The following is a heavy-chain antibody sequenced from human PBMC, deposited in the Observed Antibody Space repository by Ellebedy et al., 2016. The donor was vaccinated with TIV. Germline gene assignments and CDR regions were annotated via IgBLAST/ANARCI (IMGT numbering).Heavy chain of an antibody. D-gene: IGHD6-19*01. V-gene: IGHV3-66*01. J-gene: IGHJ4*02. CDR2: ISSGGTK. Sequence: GESLKISCAASGFTVSSNYMSWVRQAPGKGLAWVSVISSGGTKYYADSVKGSFSVSRDNANNTMYLQMNSLRAEDTAIYYCARRYTSGWAPFHYWGQGTLVTVSS. CDR1: GFTVSSNY. CDR3: ARRYTSGWAPFHY.